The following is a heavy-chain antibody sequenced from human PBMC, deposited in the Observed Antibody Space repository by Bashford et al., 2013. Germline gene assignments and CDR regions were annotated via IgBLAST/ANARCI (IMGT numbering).Heavy chain of an antibody. Sequence: GSLRLSCAASGFTFSSYGMHWVRQAPGKGLEWVAVISYDGSNKYYADAVKGRFIISRDKSENTLYLQMNRLRVDDTAVYYCARDDYGDFGWYNGMDVWGQGTTVTVSS. CDR1: GFTFSSYG. V-gene: IGHV3-30*03. CDR2: ISYDGSNK. J-gene: IGHJ6*02. D-gene: IGHD4-17*01. CDR3: ARDDYGDFGWYNGMDV.